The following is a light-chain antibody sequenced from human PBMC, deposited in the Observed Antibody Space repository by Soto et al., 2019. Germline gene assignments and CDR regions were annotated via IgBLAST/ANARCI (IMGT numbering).Light chain of an antibody. Sequence: QSVLSQPPSVSAAPGQKVTISCSGSNSNVGKNIVSWYQQLPRTAPKLLIYANDLRPSGIPDRFSGSKSGTSATLGITGLQTGDEADYYCATWDTSLSAVVFGGGTKVTVL. CDR2: AND. CDR3: ATWDTSLSAVV. J-gene: IGLJ3*02. V-gene: IGLV1-51*01. CDR1: NSNVGKNI.